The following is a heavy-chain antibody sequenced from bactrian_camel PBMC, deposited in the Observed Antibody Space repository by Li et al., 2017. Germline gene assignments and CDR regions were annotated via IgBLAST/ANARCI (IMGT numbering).Heavy chain of an antibody. D-gene: IGHD3*01. Sequence: HVQLVESGGGSVQAGGSLRLSCAASAHTARPKCMAWFRQAPGKEREGVACITPRGNSMRAIAVEGRFAISRDNAENTLYLQMDSLTPEDTAMYYCAAVGENVLSLGASRYKVWGQGTQVTVS. CDR3: AAVGENVLSLGASRYKV. V-gene: IGHV3S53*01. J-gene: IGHJ4*01. CDR1: AHTARPKC. CDR2: ITPRGNS.